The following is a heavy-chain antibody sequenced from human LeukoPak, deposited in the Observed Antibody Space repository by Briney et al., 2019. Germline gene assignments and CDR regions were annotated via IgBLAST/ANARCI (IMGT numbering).Heavy chain of an antibody. CDR2: ISSSGSTI. J-gene: IGHJ6*02. Sequence: PGGSLRLSCAASGFTFSSYEMNWVRQAPGKGLEWVSYISSSGSTIYYADSVKGRFTISRDNAKNSLYLQMNSLRAEDTAVYYCARTYQGYYYYYGMDVWGQGTTVTVSS. CDR3: ARTYQGYYYYYGMDV. CDR1: GFTFSSYE. V-gene: IGHV3-48*03.